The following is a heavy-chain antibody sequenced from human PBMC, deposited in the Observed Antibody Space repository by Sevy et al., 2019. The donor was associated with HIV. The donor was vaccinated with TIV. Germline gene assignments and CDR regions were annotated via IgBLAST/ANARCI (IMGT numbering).Heavy chain of an antibody. J-gene: IGHJ4*02. Sequence: SETLSLTCTVSGASISSGSYFWTWIRQPAGKGLEWIGRYHTSGSTKYNRSLESRVTMSVDTSKNQFSLKLRSVTAADTALYYCARSRPSGDNSGYSAYFDYWGQGTLVTVSS. CDR3: ARSRPSGDNSGYSAYFDY. CDR1: GASISSGSYF. V-gene: IGHV4-61*02. CDR2: YHTSGST. D-gene: IGHD3-22*01.